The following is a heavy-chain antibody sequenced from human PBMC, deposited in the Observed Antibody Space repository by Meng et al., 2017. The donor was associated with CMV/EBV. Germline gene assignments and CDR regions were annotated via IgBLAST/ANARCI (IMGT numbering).Heavy chain of an antibody. J-gene: IGHJ6*02. Sequence: SLKISCAASGFTFDDYAMHWVRQAPGKGLEWVSGISWNSGSIGYADSVKGRFTISRDNAKNSLYLQMNSLRSEDTAVYYCASHPPGIAAEYRPKWWRGMDVWGQGTTVTVSS. D-gene: IGHD6-13*01. CDR1: GFTFDDYA. CDR3: ASHPPGIAAEYRPKWWRGMDV. V-gene: IGHV3-9*01. CDR2: ISWNSGSI.